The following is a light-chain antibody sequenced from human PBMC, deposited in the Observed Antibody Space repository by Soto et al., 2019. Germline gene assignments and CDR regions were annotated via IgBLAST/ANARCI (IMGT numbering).Light chain of an antibody. Sequence: EIVLTQSPGTLSLSPGERGTLSCRASQTVSSNFLAWYQQKPGQAPRLLIFDASTRATGIPDRFTGSGSGTHFTLTISRLEPEDFAVYYCQFYGDPSKTFGQGTKVDIK. CDR3: QFYGDPSKT. CDR1: QTVSSNF. CDR2: DAS. J-gene: IGKJ1*01. V-gene: IGKV3-20*01.